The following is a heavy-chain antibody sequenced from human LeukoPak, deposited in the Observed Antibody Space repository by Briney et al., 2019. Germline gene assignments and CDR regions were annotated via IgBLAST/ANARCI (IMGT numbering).Heavy chain of an antibody. V-gene: IGHV3-9*01. CDR3: AKDPGAVAQGNWFDP. Sequence: GGSLRLSCAASGFTFDDYAMHWVRQAPGKGLEWVSGISWNSGSIGYADSVKGRFTISRDNAKNSLYLQMNSLRAEDTALYYCAKDPGAVAQGNWFDPWGQGTLATVSS. J-gene: IGHJ5*02. CDR1: GFTFDDYA. D-gene: IGHD6-19*01. CDR2: ISWNSGSI.